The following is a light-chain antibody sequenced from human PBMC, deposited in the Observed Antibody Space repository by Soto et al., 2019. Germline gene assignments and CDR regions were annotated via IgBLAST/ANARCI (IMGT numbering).Light chain of an antibody. V-gene: IGKV3-20*01. CDR1: QSASSSY. J-gene: IGKJ1*01. CDR3: QQYNNWPPCT. Sequence: IVLTQSPGTLSLSPGDRATLSCRASQSASSSYLAWYQQKPGQAPRLLMYGASSSATGIPDRFSCSGSGTEFTLTITSLQSEDFAVYYCQQYNNWPPCTFGQGTKVDIK. CDR2: GAS.